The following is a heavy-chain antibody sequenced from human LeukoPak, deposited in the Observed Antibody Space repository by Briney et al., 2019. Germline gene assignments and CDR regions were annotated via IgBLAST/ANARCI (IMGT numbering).Heavy chain of an antibody. CDR3: ARGVTYYYDSSGHPGCDY. Sequence: SETLSLTCAVYGGSLSGYYWSWLRQPPGKGLEWIGEINHSGSTNYNPSLKSRVTISVDTSKNQFSLKLSSVTAADTAVYYCARGVTYYYDSSGHPGCDYWGQGTLVTVSS. CDR2: INHSGST. CDR1: GGSLSGYY. D-gene: IGHD3-22*01. J-gene: IGHJ4*02. V-gene: IGHV4-34*01.